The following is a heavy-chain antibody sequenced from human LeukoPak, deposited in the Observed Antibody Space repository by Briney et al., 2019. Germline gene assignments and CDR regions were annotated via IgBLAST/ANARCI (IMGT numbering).Heavy chain of an antibody. Sequence: QPGGSLRLSCAASGFTFSSYAMHWVRQAPGKGLEWVAVISYDGSNKYYADSVKGRFTISRDNSKNTLYLQMNSLRAEDTAVYYCARERVIAAAGHERYYYYGMDVWGQGTTVTVSS. CDR2: ISYDGSNK. J-gene: IGHJ6*02. D-gene: IGHD6-13*01. CDR1: GFTFSSYA. V-gene: IGHV3-30-3*01. CDR3: ARERVIAAAGHERYYYYGMDV.